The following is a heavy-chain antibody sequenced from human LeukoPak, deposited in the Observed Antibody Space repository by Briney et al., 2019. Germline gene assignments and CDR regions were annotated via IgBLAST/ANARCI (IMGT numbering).Heavy chain of an antibody. CDR1: GFTFSSYS. CDR2: ISSSSSTI. V-gene: IGHV3-48*01. J-gene: IGHJ4*02. Sequence: GGSLRLSCAASGFTFSSYSMNWVRQAPGKGLEWVSYISSSSSTIYYADSVKGRFTISRDNAKNSLYLQMNSLRAEDTAVYYCAKARFAEAALFDYWGQGTLVTVSS. CDR3: AKARFAEAALFDY. D-gene: IGHD3-10*01.